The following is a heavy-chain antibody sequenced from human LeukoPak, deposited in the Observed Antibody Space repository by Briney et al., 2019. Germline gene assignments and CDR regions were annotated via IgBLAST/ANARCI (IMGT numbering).Heavy chain of an antibody. CDR1: GFTFSSYQ. CDR2: ISSSASTI. CDR3: GRGYYYDSSGYDFYS. V-gene: IGHV3-48*03. D-gene: IGHD3-22*01. Sequence: GGSLRLSCAASGFTFSSYQMNWVRQAPGKGLEWVSYISSSASTIYYADSVKRRFTISRDTAKTALYLQMSRLRTEDTAVYYCGRGYYYDSSGYDFYSWGDGNLVSASS. J-gene: IGHJ4*03.